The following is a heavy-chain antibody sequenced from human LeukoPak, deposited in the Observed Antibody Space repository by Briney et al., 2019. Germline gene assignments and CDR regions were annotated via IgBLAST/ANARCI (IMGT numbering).Heavy chain of an antibody. D-gene: IGHD1-7*01. CDR1: GGSFSGYY. CDR2: INHSGST. CDR3: ARVDWNYPYYFDY. V-gene: IGHV4-34*01. Sequence: PSETLSLTCAVYGGSFSGYYWSWIRQPPGKGLEWIGEINHSGSTNYNPSLKSRVTISVDTSKNQFSLKLSSVTAADTAVYYCARVDWNYPYYFDYRGQGTLVTVSS. J-gene: IGHJ4*02.